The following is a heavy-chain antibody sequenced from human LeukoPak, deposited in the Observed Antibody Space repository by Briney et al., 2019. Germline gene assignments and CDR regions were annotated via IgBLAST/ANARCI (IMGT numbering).Heavy chain of an antibody. D-gene: IGHD3-22*01. CDR3: AKDTTYYYDSSGYALDY. J-gene: IGHJ4*02. CDR2: ISWNSGSI. Sequence: GGSLRLSCAASGFTFDDYAMHWVRQAPGKGLEWVSGISWNSGSIGYADSVKGRFTISRDNAKNSLYLQMNSLRAEDTALYYCAKDTTYYYDSSGYALDYWGQGTLVTVSS. CDR1: GFTFDDYA. V-gene: IGHV3-9*01.